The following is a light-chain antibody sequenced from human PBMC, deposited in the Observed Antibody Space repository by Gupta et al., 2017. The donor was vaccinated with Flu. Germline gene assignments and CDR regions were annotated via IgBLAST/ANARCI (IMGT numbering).Light chain of an antibody. V-gene: IGKV1-16*02. Sequence: DIQMTQSPSSLSASVGDSVSITCRASQGIRDNLAWFQHKPGKAPKSLIYGASTLQDGVPLKFSGSGSGTVFTLTINSLQPEDFATYYCLQYSAYPFTFGGGTKVDIK. CDR2: GAS. CDR3: LQYSAYPFT. J-gene: IGKJ4*01. CDR1: QGIRDN.